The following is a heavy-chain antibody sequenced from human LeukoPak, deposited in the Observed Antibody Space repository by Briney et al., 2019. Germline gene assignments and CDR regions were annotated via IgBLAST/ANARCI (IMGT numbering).Heavy chain of an antibody. CDR2: ISSDDEK. D-gene: IGHD1/OR15-1a*01. Sequence: ESGPTLVNPTETLTLTCTVSGFSLSNARMGVSWIRQPPGKALEWLAHISSDDEKSYSTSLQSRLTISKDTSKSQVVLTMTNLDPVDTATYYCARVSEAGTVGPFDYWGQGTLVTVSS. CDR1: GFSLSNARMG. V-gene: IGHV2-26*01. J-gene: IGHJ4*02. CDR3: ARVSEAGTVGPFDY.